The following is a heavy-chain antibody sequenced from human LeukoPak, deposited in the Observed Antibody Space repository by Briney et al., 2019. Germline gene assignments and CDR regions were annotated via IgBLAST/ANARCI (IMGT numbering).Heavy chain of an antibody. V-gene: IGHV4-39*01. Sequence: SETLSLTCTVSGGSISSSSYYWGWIRPPPGEGLEWIGSIYYSGSTYYNPSLKSRVTISVDTSKNQFSLKLSSVTAADTAVYYCARHPDHDYSNDGAFDIWGQGTMVTVSS. D-gene: IGHD4-11*01. J-gene: IGHJ3*02. CDR3: ARHPDHDYSNDGAFDI. CDR2: IYYSGST. CDR1: GGSISSSSYY.